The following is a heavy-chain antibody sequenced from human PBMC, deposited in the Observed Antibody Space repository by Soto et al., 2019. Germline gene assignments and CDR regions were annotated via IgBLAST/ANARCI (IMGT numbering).Heavy chain of an antibody. CDR3: AKSQEIGTHFFDS. CDR2: IGTAVDT. D-gene: IGHD6-13*01. Sequence: GGSLRLSCEASGFTFSGFDMHWVRQPTGKGLEWVSSIGTAVDTYYAVSVKGRFTISRDNAKNSLSLQMNSLRAGDMAVYFCAKSQEIGTHFFDSWGQGTPVTVSS. CDR1: GFTFSGFD. V-gene: IGHV3-13*01. J-gene: IGHJ4*02.